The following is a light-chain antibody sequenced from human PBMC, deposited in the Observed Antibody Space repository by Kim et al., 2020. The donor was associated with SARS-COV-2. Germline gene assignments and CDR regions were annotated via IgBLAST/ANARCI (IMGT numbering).Light chain of an antibody. Sequence: VSPGEGATLSCRASQRVSSNLAWYQQRPGQTAGDLIHGASTRATGIPVRFSASGSGTDFTLAISSLQSEDVAVYYGKQYDNWPRTFGQGTKVDIK. CDR2: GAS. CDR1: QRVSSN. J-gene: IGKJ1*01. CDR3: KQYDNWPRT. V-gene: IGKV3-15*01.